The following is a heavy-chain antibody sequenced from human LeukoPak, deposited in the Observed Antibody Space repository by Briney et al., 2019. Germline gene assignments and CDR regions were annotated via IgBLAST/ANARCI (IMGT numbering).Heavy chain of an antibody. D-gene: IGHD6-13*01. CDR2: IYYSGST. CDR1: GGSISSSSYY. J-gene: IGHJ4*02. Sequence: KTSETLSLTCTVSGGSISSSSYYWGWIRQPPGKGLEWIGSIYYSGSTYYNPSLKSRVTISVDTSKNQFSLKLSSVTAADTAVYYCARAAKYSRLDYWGQGTLVTVSS. CDR3: ARAAKYSRLDY. V-gene: IGHV4-39*01.